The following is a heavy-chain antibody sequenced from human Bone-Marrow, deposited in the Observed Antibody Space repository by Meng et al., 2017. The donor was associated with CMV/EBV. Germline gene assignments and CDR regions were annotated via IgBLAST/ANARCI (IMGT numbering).Heavy chain of an antibody. Sequence: EGPLVESGGSLFQPGGSRRLSCADSGFSFSSYWMHWVRQVPGEGLMWVSRINTDGSFTSYADSVKGRFTISRDNAKNTLYLQMNSLRVDDSAVYYCGRDLTGERDLWGQGTLVTVSS. V-gene: IGHV3-74*03. J-gene: IGHJ4*02. CDR2: INTDGSFT. CDR3: GRDLTGERDL. D-gene: IGHD7-27*01. CDR1: GFSFSSYW.